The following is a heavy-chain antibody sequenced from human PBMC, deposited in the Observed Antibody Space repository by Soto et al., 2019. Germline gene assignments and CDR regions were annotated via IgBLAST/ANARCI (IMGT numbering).Heavy chain of an antibody. D-gene: IGHD3-9*01. J-gene: IGHJ6*03. CDR3: ARVSNILTGYYVKKYYYYMDV. CDR1: GFTFSDYY. CDR2: ISSSGSTI. V-gene: IGHV3-11*01. Sequence: GGSLRLSCAASGFTFSDYYMSWIRQAPGKGLEWVSYISSSGSTIYYADSVKGRFTISRDNAKNSLYLQMNSLRAEDTAVYYCARVSNILTGYYVKKYYYYMDVWGKGTTVTVSS.